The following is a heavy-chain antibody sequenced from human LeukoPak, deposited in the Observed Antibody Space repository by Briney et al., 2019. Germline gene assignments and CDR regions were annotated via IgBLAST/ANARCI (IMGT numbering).Heavy chain of an antibody. CDR3: ARDLYRIVVVPHYFDY. V-gene: IGHV3-7*01. J-gene: IGHJ4*02. CDR1: GFTFSSYW. Sequence: PGGSLRLSCAGSGFTFSSYWMSWVRQAPGKGLEWVPNIKQDGSEKYYVDSVKGRFTISRDNAKNSLYLQMNSLRAEDTAVYYCARDLYRIVVVPHYFDYWGQGTLVTVSS. D-gene: IGHD3-22*01. CDR2: IKQDGSEK.